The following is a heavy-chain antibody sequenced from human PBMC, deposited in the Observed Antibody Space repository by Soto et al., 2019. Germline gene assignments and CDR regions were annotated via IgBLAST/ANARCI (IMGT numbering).Heavy chain of an antibody. CDR1: GYTFTSYD. J-gene: IGHJ6*02. D-gene: IGHD6-13*01. Sequence: ASVKVSCKASGYTFTSYDINWVRQATGQGLEWMGWMNPNSGNTGYALKFQGRVTMTRNTSISTAYMELSSLRSEDTAVYYCARGISSSSWYLYYYYGMDVWGQGTTVTVSS. CDR3: ARGISSSSWYLYYYYGMDV. CDR2: MNPNSGNT. V-gene: IGHV1-8*01.